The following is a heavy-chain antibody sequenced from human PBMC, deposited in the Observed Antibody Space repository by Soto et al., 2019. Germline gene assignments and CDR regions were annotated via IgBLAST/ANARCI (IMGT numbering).Heavy chain of an antibody. D-gene: IGHD6-13*01. CDR3: AKDQLSAVDGYSSSWYYYYYGMDV. J-gene: IGHJ6*02. V-gene: IGHV3-9*01. CDR1: GFTFDDYA. Sequence: GGSLRLSCAASGFTFDDYAMHWVRQAPGKGLEWVSGISWNSGSIGYADSVKGRFTISRDNAKNSLYLQMNGLRAEDTALYYCAKDQLSAVDGYSSSWYYYYYGMDVWGQGTTVTVSS. CDR2: ISWNSGSI.